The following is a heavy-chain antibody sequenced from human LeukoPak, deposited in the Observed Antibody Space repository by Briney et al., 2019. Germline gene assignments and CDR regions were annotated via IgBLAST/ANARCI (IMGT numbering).Heavy chain of an antibody. J-gene: IGHJ6*02. V-gene: IGHV3-48*01. CDR3: AIPPLSGSGSSRPLAGMDV. CDR2: ISSSSSTI. Sequence: GGSLRLSCAASGFTFSSYSMNWVRQAPGKGLEWVSYISSSSSTIYYADSVKGRFTISRDNAKNSLYLQMNSLRAEDTAVYYCAIPPLSGSGSSRPLAGMDVWGQGTTVTVSS. D-gene: IGHD3-10*01. CDR1: GFTFSSYS.